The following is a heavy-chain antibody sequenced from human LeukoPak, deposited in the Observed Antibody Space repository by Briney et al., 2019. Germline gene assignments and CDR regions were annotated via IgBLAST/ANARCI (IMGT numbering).Heavy chain of an antibody. J-gene: IGHJ4*02. D-gene: IGHD4-17*01. CDR2: VSYRGGA. CDR1: GGSIKNYY. CDR3: AVDAYGDYEGYFDY. V-gene: IGHV4-59*01. Sequence: SETLSLTCTVSGGSIKNYYWSWIRQPPGKGLEWIGYVSYRGGAYYNPSLKSRVTISIDTSKSHFSLGLNSVTAADTAVYYCAVDAYGDYEGYFDYWGQGTLVTVSS.